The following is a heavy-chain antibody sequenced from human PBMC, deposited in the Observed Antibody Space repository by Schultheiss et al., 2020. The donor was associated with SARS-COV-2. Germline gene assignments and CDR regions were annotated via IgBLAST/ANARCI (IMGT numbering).Heavy chain of an antibody. D-gene: IGHD4-17*01. CDR1: GFTFSSYA. J-gene: IGHJ6*02. V-gene: IGHV3-23*01. Sequence: GGSLRLSCTASGFTFSSYAMGWVRQAPGKGLEWVSGISGSGGSTYYADSVKGRFTISRDNSKNTLYLQMNSLRAEDTAVYYCARITVTTREYYYYGMDVWGQGTTVTVSS. CDR2: ISGSGGST. CDR3: ARITVTTREYYYYGMDV.